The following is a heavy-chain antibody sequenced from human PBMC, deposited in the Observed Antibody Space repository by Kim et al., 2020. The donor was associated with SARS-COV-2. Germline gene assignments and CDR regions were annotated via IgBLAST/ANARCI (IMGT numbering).Heavy chain of an antibody. CDR1: GGSFSGYY. CDR2: INHSGST. J-gene: IGHJ4*02. V-gene: IGHV4-34*01. CDR3: ARGQSIAARSHFDY. D-gene: IGHD6-6*01. Sequence: SETLSLTCAVYGGSFSGYYWSWIRQPPGKGLEWIGEINHSGSTNYNPSLKSRVTISVDTSKNQFSLKLSSVTAADTAVYYCARGQSIAARSHFDYWGQGT.